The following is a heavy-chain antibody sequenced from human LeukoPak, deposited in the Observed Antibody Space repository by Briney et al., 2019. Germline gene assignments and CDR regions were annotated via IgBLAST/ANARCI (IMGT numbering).Heavy chain of an antibody. CDR1: GFTFSSYS. J-gene: IGHJ3*02. Sequence: GGSLRLSCAASGFTFSSYSMNWVRQAPGKGLEWVSSISSSGSSIYYADSVKGRFTISRDNAKNSVYLQMNSLRADDTAVYYCARDPPMSRNAFDIWGQGTMVPVS. CDR2: ISSSGSSI. V-gene: IGHV3-21*01. D-gene: IGHD3-10*02. CDR3: ARDPPMSRNAFDI.